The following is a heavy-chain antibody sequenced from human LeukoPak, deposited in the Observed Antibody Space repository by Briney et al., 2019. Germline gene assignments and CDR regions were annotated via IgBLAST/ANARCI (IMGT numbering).Heavy chain of an antibody. CDR2: ISYDGSNK. V-gene: IGHV3-30*18. CDR3: AKGTTVTTTSDYYYYMDV. CDR1: GFTFSSYG. Sequence: GGSLRLSCAASGFTFSSYGMHWVRQAPGKGLEWVAVISYDGSNKYYADSVKGRFTISRDNSKNTLYLQMNSLRAEDTAVYYCAKGTTVTTTSDYYYYMDVWGKGTTVTVSS. D-gene: IGHD4-17*01. J-gene: IGHJ6*03.